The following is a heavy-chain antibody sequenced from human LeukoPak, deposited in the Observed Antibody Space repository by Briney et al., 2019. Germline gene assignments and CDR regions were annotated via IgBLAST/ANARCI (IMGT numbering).Heavy chain of an antibody. CDR2: INPSGGST. Sequence: EASVKVSCKASGYTFINYYIHWVRQAPGQGLEWMGIINPSGGSTTYPQKFQGRVTMTRDMSTSTVYMDLSSLRSEDTAVYYCASPVTTTARDAFDIWGQGTMVTVSS. V-gene: IGHV1-46*01. CDR1: GYTFINYY. D-gene: IGHD4-17*01. J-gene: IGHJ3*02. CDR3: ASPVTTTARDAFDI.